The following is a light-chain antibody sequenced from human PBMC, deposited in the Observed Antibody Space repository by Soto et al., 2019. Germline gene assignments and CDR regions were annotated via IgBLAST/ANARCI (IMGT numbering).Light chain of an antibody. Sequence: DIAMTQSPSTLSASIGDRVTITCRASQSISSWLAWYQQESGKAPKLLIHKASTLQSAVPSRFSGSGSGTEFTLTISSLQPDDFATYYCQQYHGYPYTFGQGTKLEIK. V-gene: IGKV1-5*03. CDR2: KAS. CDR1: QSISSW. CDR3: QQYHGYPYT. J-gene: IGKJ2*01.